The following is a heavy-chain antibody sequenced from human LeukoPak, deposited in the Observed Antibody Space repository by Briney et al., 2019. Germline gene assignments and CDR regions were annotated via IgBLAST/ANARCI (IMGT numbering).Heavy chain of an antibody. V-gene: IGHV3-20*04. CDR1: GFTFDGYG. CDR2: ISWNGDST. CDR3: ARVGCSSTSCPADY. J-gene: IGHJ4*02. D-gene: IGHD2-2*01. Sequence: PGGSLRLSCAASGFTFDGYGMRWVRQAPGKGLEWVSGISWNGDSTAYADSVKGRFTISRDNAKNSLYLQMNSLRAEDTALYYCARVGCSSTSCPADYWGQGTLVTVSS.